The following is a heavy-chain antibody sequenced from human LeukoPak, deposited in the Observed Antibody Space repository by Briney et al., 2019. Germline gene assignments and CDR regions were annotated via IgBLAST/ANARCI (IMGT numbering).Heavy chain of an antibody. CDR2: ISSSSSTI. CDR1: GFTFINAW. V-gene: IGHV3-48*01. CDR3: ARRWYYYYMDV. D-gene: IGHD2-15*01. Sequence: GGSLRLSCAASGFTFINAWMAWVRQAPGKGLEWVSYISSSSSTIYYADSVKGRFTISRDNAKNSLYLQMNSLRAEDTAVYYCARRWYYYYMDVWGKGTTVTVSS. J-gene: IGHJ6*03.